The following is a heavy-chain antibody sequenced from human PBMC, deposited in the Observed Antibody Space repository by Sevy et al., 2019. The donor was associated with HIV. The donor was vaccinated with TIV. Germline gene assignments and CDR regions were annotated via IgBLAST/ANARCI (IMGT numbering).Heavy chain of an antibody. D-gene: IGHD6-13*01. J-gene: IGHJ4*02. Sequence: SETLSLTCSVSAGSISSSSYYWGWIRQPPGKGLEWIGSIYYSGSTYYNPSLKSRVTISVDTSKNQFSLKLSSVTAADTAVYYCARRGYSSSWYLQLYDYWGQGTLVTVSS. CDR2: IYYSGST. CDR3: ARRGYSSSWYLQLYDY. CDR1: AGSISSSSYY. V-gene: IGHV4-39*01.